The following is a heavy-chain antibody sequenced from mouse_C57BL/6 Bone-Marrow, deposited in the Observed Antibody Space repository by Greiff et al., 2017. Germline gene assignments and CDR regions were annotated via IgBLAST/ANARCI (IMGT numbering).Heavy chain of an antibody. D-gene: IGHD1-1*01. CDR2: IYPRSGNT. CDR3: ARWYYGSSYGAY. J-gene: IGHJ3*01. Sequence: LQESGAELARPGASVKLSCKASGYTFTSYGISWVKQRTGQGLEWIGEIYPRSGNTYYNEKFKGKATLTADKSSSTAYMELRSLASEDSAVYFCARWYYGSSYGAYWGQGTLVTVSA. V-gene: IGHV1-81*01. CDR1: GYTFTSYG.